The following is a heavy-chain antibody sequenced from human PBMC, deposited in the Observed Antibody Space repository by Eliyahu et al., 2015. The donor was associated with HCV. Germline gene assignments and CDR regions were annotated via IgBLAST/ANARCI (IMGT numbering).Heavy chain of an antibody. CDR3: ARRGYTYGYDF. CDR1: AFXFTTGXVA. CDR2: IYGDGDQ. J-gene: IGHJ4*02. V-gene: IGHV2-5*02. D-gene: IGHD5-18*01. Sequence: QITLKEPGPTLVQPTQPLTLTCTXXAFXFTTGXVAVXWXRXPPGKALEWLALIYGDGDQHYSPSLKSRLSITKDTSKNQVVLTMTKVDPVDTATYFCARRGYTYGYDFWGLGILVTVSS.